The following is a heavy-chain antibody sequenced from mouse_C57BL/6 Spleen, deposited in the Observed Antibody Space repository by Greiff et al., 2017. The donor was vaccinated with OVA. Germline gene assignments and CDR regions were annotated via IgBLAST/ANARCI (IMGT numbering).Heavy chain of an antibody. J-gene: IGHJ2*01. CDR1: GYAFSSSW. CDR2: IYPGDGDT. Sequence: QVQLQQSGPELVKPGASVKISCKASGYAFSSSWMNWVKQRPGKGLEWIGRIYPGDGDTNYNGKFKGKATLTADESSSTAYMQLSSLTSEDSAVYFCARPFGYGSSYDYWGQGTTLTVSS. D-gene: IGHD1-1*01. V-gene: IGHV1-82*01. CDR3: ARPFGYGSSYDY.